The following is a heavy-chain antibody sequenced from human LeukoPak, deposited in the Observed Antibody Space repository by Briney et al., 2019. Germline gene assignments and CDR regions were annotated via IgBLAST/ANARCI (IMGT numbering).Heavy chain of an antibody. Sequence: GGSLRLSCAASGFTFSDYYMSWIRQAPEKGLEWVSYISSSGSSIYYADSVKGRFTISRDNAKNSLYLHMNSLRAEDTAVYYCAELGITMIGGVWGKGTTVTISS. CDR3: AELGITMIGGV. D-gene: IGHD3-10*02. CDR2: ISSSGSSI. CDR1: GFTFSDYY. J-gene: IGHJ6*04. V-gene: IGHV3-11*04.